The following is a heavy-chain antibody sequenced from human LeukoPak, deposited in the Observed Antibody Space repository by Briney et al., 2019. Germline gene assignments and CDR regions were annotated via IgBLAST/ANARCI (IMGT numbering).Heavy chain of an antibody. Sequence: GRSLRLSCAASGFTFSSYGMHWVRQAPGKGLEWVAVISYDGSNKYYADSVKGRFTISRDNSRNTLFLQMNSLRAEDTAMYFCARGFSDCTSARCFVGPYGMDVWGQGTTVTVSS. V-gene: IGHV3-30*03. CDR1: GFTFSSYG. D-gene: IGHD2-2*01. CDR3: ARGFSDCTSARCFVGPYGMDV. CDR2: ISYDGSNK. J-gene: IGHJ6*02.